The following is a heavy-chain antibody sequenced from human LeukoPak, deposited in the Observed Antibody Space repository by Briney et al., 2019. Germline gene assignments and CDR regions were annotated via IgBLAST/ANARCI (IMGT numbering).Heavy chain of an antibody. D-gene: IGHD3-22*01. CDR3: ARVRRYYYDSSGYLYYFDY. V-gene: IGHV4-59*01. CDR2: IYYSGST. Sequence: PSETLSLTCTVSGGSISSYYWSWIRQPPGKGLEWIGYIYYSGSTNYNPSLKSRVTISVDTSKNQFSLKLSSVTAADTAVYYCARVRRYYYDSSGYLYYFDYWGQGTLVTVSS. J-gene: IGHJ4*02. CDR1: GGSISSYY.